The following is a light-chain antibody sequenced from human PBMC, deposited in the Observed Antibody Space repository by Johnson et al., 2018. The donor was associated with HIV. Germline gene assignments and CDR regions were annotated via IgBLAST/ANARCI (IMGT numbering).Light chain of an antibody. V-gene: IGLV1-51*02. CDR1: SSNIGNNY. J-gene: IGLJ1*01. CDR3: GTWDSSLSAYV. CDR2: ENN. Sequence: VLPQPPSVSAAPGQKVTISCSGSSSNIGNNYVSWYQQLPGTAPKLLIYENNKRPSGIPDRFSGSKSGTSATLGITGLQTGDDADYYCGTWDSSLSAYVFGPGTKSTVL.